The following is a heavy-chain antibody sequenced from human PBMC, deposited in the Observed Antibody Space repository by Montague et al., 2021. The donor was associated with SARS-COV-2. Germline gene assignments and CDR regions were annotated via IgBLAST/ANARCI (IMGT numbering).Heavy chain of an antibody. CDR3: ARHSGGSEVAGLDY. Sequence: SETLSLACSVSGNSLSNSRYFWGWIHQPPRKGLEWIGSFYFGGKFLYNSSLESRVTISVDTSKNQFSLQLSSVTASDTAVYYCARHSGGSEVAGLDYWGQGILVTVSS. J-gene: IGHJ4*02. CDR1: GNSLSNSRYF. CDR2: FYFGGKF. D-gene: IGHD6-19*01. V-gene: IGHV4-39*01.